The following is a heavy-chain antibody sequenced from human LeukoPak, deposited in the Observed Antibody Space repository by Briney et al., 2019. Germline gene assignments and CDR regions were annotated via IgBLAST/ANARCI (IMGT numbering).Heavy chain of an antibody. V-gene: IGHV3-7*03. CDR2: IKEDGSEQ. Sequence: GGSLRLSCAASGFTFSSYSMNWVRQAPGKGLEWVANIKEDGSEQYYVDSVKGRFTISRDSAKKSLYLQMNSLRAEDTAVYFCGMAMDVWGQGTTVTVSS. CDR1: GFTFSSYS. CDR3: GMAMDV. J-gene: IGHJ6*02.